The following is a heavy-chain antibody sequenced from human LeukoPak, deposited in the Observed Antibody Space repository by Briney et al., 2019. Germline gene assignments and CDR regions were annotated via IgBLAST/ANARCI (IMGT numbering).Heavy chain of an antibody. CDR1: GYTFTGYY. J-gene: IGHJ6*03. CDR2: INPNSGGT. Sequence: ASVKVSCKASGYTFTGYYMHWVRQAPGQGLEWMGWINPNSGGTNYAQKFQGRVTMTRDTSISTAYMELSRLRSDDTAVYYCARDHPPQYSVAGIDYYYYMDVWGKGTTVTVSS. D-gene: IGHD6-19*01. V-gene: IGHV1-2*02. CDR3: ARDHPPQYSVAGIDYYYYMDV.